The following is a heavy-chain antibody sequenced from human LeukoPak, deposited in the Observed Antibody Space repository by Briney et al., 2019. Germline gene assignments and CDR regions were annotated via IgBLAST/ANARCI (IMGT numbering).Heavy chain of an antibody. V-gene: IGHV1-58*02. CDR3: AAAYGDRTLDY. CDR2: IVVGSGNT. J-gene: IGHJ4*02. CDR1: GEGFTSSA. D-gene: IGHD4-17*01. Sequence: GTSVKVSCKGRGEGFTSSAMQWVRQARGQRLEWIGWIVVGSGNTNYAQKFQERVTITRDMSTSTAYMELSSLRSEDTAVYYCAAAYGDRTLDYWGQGTLVTVSS.